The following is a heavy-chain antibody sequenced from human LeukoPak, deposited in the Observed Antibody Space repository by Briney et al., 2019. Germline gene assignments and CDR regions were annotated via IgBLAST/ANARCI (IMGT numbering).Heavy chain of an antibody. V-gene: IGHV1-18*01. J-gene: IGHJ3*02. CDR3: ARGSGLAALYSGFDI. D-gene: IGHD6-6*01. CDR2: IDANNGNT. Sequence: ASVKVSCKASGYTFTSYGISWVRQAPGQGLEWMGWIDANNGNTNSAQKFQGRVTMTTDTSTSTAYMELRSLRSDDTAVYYCARGSGLAALYSGFDIWGQGTMVTVSS. CDR1: GYTFTSYG.